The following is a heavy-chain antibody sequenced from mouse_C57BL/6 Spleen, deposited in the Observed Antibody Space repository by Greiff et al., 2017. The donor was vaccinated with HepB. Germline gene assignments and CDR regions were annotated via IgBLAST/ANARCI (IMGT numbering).Heavy chain of an antibody. CDR1: GFSLTSYA. D-gene: IGHD2-10*02. J-gene: IGHJ2*01. Sequence: VKLQESGPGLVAPSQSLSITCTVSGFSLTSYAISWVRQPPGKGLEWLGVIWTGGGTNYNSNLKSRLSINKDNSKSQVFLKMISLQTDDTYRYYCARYGNYFDYWGQGTTLTVSS. V-gene: IGHV2-9-1*01. CDR2: IWTGGGT. CDR3: ARYGNYFDY.